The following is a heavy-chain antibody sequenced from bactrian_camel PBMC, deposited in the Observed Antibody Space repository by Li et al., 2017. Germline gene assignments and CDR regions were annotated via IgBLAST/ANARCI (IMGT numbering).Heavy chain of an antibody. CDR3: AAGWSYGVGTLLRRHYDY. V-gene: IGHV3S54*01. CDR2: IVTLGGTT. Sequence: HVQLVESGGGSVQAGGSLRLSCEVSGSLDGTNCIGWFRQFPGKEREGVAAIVTLGGTTYYDDSVTGRFTISQDNAKKTTYLQMDQLRTEDTAIYYCAAGWSYGVGTLLRRHYDYWGQGTQVTV. J-gene: IGHJ4*01. CDR1: GSLDGTNC. D-gene: IGHD5*01.